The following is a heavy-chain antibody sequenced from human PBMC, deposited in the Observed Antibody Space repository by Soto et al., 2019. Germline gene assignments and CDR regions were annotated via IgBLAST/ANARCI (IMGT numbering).Heavy chain of an antibody. J-gene: IGHJ6*02. CDR3: ARMKVDSYQFYYDMDV. Sequence: QVTLKESGPALVKPTETLTLTCTVSGFSLTTGKMGVSWIRQPPGKALEWLAHIFSDNERSYSTSLQGRLTISKDTSGSQVVLSMTNVDPVDTATYYCARMKVDSYQFYYDMDVWGQGTTVTVSS. D-gene: IGHD3-9*01. CDR1: GFSLTTGKMG. CDR2: IFSDNER. V-gene: IGHV2-26*01.